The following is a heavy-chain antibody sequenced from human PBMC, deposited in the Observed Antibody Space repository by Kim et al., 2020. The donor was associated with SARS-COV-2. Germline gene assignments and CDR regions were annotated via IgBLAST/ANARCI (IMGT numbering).Heavy chain of an antibody. CDR3: ARAARSNTAMVPWDY. D-gene: IGHD5-18*01. V-gene: IGHV3-21*01. Sequence: GGSLRLSCAASGFTFSSYSMNWVRQAPGKGLEWVSSISSSSSYIYYADSVKGRFTISRDNAKNSLYLQMNSLRAEDTAVYYCARAARSNTAMVPWDYWGQGALVTVSS. J-gene: IGHJ4*02. CDR2: ISSSSSYI. CDR1: GFTFSSYS.